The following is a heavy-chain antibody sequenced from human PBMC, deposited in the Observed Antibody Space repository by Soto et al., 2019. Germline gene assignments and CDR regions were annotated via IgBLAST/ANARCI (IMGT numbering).Heavy chain of an antibody. CDR2: IYYSGST. Sequence: QVQLQESGPGLVKPSQTLSLTCTVSGGSISSGGYYWSWIRQHPGKGLEWIGYIYYSGSTYYNPSPKSRVTRAVDTSKNPFSLKLSSVTAADTAVYYCAREAGYSSAWYNWFDPWGQGTLVTVSS. CDR1: GGSISSGGYY. V-gene: IGHV4-31*03. D-gene: IGHD6-25*01. CDR3: AREAGYSSAWYNWFDP. J-gene: IGHJ5*02.